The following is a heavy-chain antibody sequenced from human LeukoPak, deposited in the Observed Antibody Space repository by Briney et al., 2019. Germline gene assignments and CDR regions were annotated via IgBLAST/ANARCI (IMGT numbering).Heavy chain of an antibody. Sequence: GGSLRLSCAASGFTFSSYAMSWVRQAPGKGLEWVSAISGSGGSTYYADSVKGRFTISRDNSKNTLYLQMNSLRAEDTAVYYCAKRDEMRITMIVVVSYDYWGQGTLVTVSS. V-gene: IGHV3-23*01. J-gene: IGHJ4*02. CDR2: ISGSGGST. CDR1: GFTFSSYA. CDR3: AKRDEMRITMIVVVSYDY. D-gene: IGHD3-22*01.